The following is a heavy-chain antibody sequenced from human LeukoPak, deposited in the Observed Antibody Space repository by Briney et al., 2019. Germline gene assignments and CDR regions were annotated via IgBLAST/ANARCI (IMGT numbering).Heavy chain of an antibody. CDR1: GFTFGDYA. CDR2: IRSKAYGGTT. D-gene: IGHD3-22*01. Sequence: GGSLRLSCTASGFTFGDYAMSWVRQAPGKGLEWVGFIRSKAYGGTTEYAASVKGRFTISRDDSKSIAYLQMNSLKTEDTAVYYCTRSKAYYYDSNGYSGYWGQGTLVTVSS. J-gene: IGHJ4*02. V-gene: IGHV3-49*04. CDR3: TRSKAYYYDSNGYSGY.